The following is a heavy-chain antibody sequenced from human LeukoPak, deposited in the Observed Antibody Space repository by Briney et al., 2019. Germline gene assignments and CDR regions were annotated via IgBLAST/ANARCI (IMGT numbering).Heavy chain of an antibody. Sequence: SQTLSLTCTVSGGSISSGGYYWSWVRQHPGKGLEWIGYIYYSGSTYYNPPLKSRVTISVDTSENQFSLKLSSVTAADTAVYYCARAGRLRNFDYWGQGTLVTVSS. CDR2: IYYSGST. CDR1: GGSISSGGYY. D-gene: IGHD5-12*01. J-gene: IGHJ4*02. V-gene: IGHV4-31*03. CDR3: ARAGRLRNFDY.